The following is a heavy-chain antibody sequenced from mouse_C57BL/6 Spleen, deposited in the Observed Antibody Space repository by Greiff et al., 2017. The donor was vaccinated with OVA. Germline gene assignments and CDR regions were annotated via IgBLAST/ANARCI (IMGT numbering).Heavy chain of an antibody. J-gene: IGHJ2*01. CDR2: INPNNGGT. CDR1: GYTFTDYN. D-gene: IGHD1-1*01. V-gene: IGHV1-18*01. Sequence: EVQLQQSGPELVKPGASVKIPCKASGYTFTDYNMDWVKQSHGKSLEWIGDINPNNGGTIYNQKFKGKATLTVDKASSTAYMELRSLTSEDTAVYYCARAVVATDYLDDWGQGTTLTVSS. CDR3: ARAVVATDYLDD.